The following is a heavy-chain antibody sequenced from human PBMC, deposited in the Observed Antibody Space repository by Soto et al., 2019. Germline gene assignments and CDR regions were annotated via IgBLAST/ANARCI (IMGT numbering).Heavy chain of an antibody. D-gene: IGHD6-25*01. Sequence: EVQLLESGGGLVQPGGSLRLSCAASGFTFSTYAMSWVRQAPGKGLEWVSTILGSGGSTYYADSVKGRFSISRDNSKNTLYIEMNRLRADDTAVYYCAKAEGYFLAAAENNFDSWGQGTQVTVSS. CDR1: GFTFSTYA. V-gene: IGHV3-23*01. CDR2: ILGSGGST. CDR3: AKAEGYFLAAAENNFDS. J-gene: IGHJ4*02.